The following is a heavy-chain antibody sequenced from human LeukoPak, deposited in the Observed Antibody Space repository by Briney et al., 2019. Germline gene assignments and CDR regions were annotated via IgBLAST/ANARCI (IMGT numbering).Heavy chain of an antibody. CDR3: ARDSHPYYDYVWGSYRPFDY. CDR2: IIPIFGTA. D-gene: IGHD3-16*02. V-gene: IGHV1-69*05. CDR1: GGTFSSYA. Sequence: SVKVSCKASGGTFSSYAISWVRQAPGQGLEWMGGIIPIFGTANYAQKFQGRVTITTDESTSTAYMELSSLRSEDTAVYYCARDSHPYYDYVWGSYRPFDYWGQGTLVTVSS. J-gene: IGHJ4*02.